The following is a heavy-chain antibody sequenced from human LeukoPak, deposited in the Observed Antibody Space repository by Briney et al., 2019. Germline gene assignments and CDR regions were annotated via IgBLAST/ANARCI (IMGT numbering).Heavy chain of an antibody. V-gene: IGHV3-7*01. J-gene: IGHJ4*02. CDR1: GFNFSINW. CDR3: ARGYAAIPD. Sequence: GGSLRLSCAASGFNFSINWMTWVRQAPGKGLEWVANIRDDGVEKNYVESVKGRFIISRDNAKDSLFLQMSSLRDEDTALYYCARGYAAIPDWGQGTLVTVSS. D-gene: IGHD2-15*01. CDR2: IRDDGVEK.